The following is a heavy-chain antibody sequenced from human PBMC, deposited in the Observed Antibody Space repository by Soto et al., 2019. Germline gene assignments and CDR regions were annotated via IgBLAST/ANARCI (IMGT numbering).Heavy chain of an antibody. CDR1: GFSFSAYS. Sequence: EVQLVESGGGLVQPGGSLRLSCVASGFSFSAYSMNWVRQAPGKGLEWVSYISRDSDDIYYAGSVQGRFTISRDNDKNSLHLQMNSLRDEDTAIYYCARYGSGSNLRDPFDHWGQGTLVTVSS. J-gene: IGHJ4*02. V-gene: IGHV3-48*02. CDR2: ISRDSDDI. CDR3: ARYGSGSNLRDPFDH. D-gene: IGHD3-10*01.